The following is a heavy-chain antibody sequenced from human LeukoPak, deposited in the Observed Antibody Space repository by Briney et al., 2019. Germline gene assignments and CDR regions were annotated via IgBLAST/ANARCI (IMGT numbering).Heavy chain of an antibody. CDR1: GFTFSSYG. CDR2: IWYDGSNK. D-gene: IGHD3-22*01. Sequence: PGGSLRLSCAASGFTFSSYGMHWVRQAPGKGLEWVAVIWYDGSNKYYADSVKGRFTTSRDNSKNTLYLQMNSLRAEDTAVYYCAKDLGHYYDSIAADYWGQGTLVTVSS. J-gene: IGHJ4*02. V-gene: IGHV3-33*06. CDR3: AKDLGHYYDSIAADY.